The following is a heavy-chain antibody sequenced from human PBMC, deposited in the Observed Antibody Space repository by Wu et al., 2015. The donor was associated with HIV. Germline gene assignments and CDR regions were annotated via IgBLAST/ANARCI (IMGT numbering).Heavy chain of an antibody. D-gene: IGHD2-21*01. CDR3: ARDLGDDFAVRGFYWYMDV. V-gene: IGHV1-2*02. Sequence: QVHLVQSGAEVKKPGSSVKVSCKASGGTFSNNAISWVRQAPGQGLEWMGWIRPDSGATNYAERFEDRVTMTRDASISTAYMQLSGLRSDDTAVYFCARDLGDDFAVRGFYWYMDVWGRGTAITVSS. J-gene: IGHJ6*03. CDR2: IRPDSGAT. CDR1: GGTFSNNA.